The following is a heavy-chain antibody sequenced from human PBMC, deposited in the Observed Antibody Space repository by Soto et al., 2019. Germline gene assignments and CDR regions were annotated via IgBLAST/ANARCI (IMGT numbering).Heavy chain of an antibody. D-gene: IGHD1-7*01. V-gene: IGHV4-28*01. Sequence: QVQLRESGPGLVKPSDTLSLTCAVSGYSISSGSWWGWIRQPPGKGLEWIGYIYHSGSHHYNPSLESRVTMSVDTSKNQFSLKLTPVTALDTAVYYCARKTEVNYPFDDWGQGTLVTVSS. CDR3: ARKTEVNYPFDD. J-gene: IGHJ4*02. CDR1: GYSISSGSW. CDR2: IYHSGSH.